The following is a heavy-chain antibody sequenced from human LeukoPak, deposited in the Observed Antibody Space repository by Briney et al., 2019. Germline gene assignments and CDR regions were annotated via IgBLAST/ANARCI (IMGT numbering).Heavy chain of an antibody. CDR2: IYWNDDK. CDR1: GFSLSTSGEG. J-gene: IGHJ4*02. CDR3: AQYHLDGVINVPFGY. Sequence: ESGPTLVKPTQTLTLTCTFSGFSLSTSGEGVGWIPQPPVKALEWLALIYWNDDKRYSPSLKSRLTITKDTSKNQVVLRMTNMDPVDTATYYCAQYHLDGVINVPFGYWGQGTLVTVSS. V-gene: IGHV2-5*01. D-gene: IGHD3-22*01.